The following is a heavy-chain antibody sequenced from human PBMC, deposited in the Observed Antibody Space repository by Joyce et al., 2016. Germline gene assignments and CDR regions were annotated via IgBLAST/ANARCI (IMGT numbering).Heavy chain of an antibody. CDR3: ARVGGVDGYGGYFYGMDV. V-gene: IGHV5-51*01. D-gene: IGHD5-12*01. CDR2: IYPHDSDT. Sequence: EVHLVQSGVEVKKPGEPLKISCEASGYKFSSFWIAWVRQMPGKGLEFMGFIYPHDSDTRYSPAFEGQVTISVDKSSSTAFLQWSNLKASDTAKFYCARVGGVDGYGGYFYGMDVWGQGTTVIVSS. CDR1: GYKFSSFW. J-gene: IGHJ6*02.